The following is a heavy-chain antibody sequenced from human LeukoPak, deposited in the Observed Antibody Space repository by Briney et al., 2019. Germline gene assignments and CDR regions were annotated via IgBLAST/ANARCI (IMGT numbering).Heavy chain of an antibody. J-gene: IGHJ4*02. CDR3: ARVKVRGVPPLNY. Sequence: ASVKVSCKASGYTFTGYYMHWVRRAPGQGLEWMGWINPNSGGTNYAQKFQGRVTMTRDTSISTAYMELSRLRSDDTAVYYCARVKVRGVPPLNYWGQGTLVTVSS. CDR2: INPNSGGT. V-gene: IGHV1-2*02. CDR1: GYTFTGYY. D-gene: IGHD3-10*01.